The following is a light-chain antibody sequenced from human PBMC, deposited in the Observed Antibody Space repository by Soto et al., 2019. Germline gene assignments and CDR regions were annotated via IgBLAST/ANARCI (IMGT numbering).Light chain of an antibody. CDR2: EVS. V-gene: IGLV2-14*01. CDR1: SSDVGGHNY. CDR3: SSFTSSNTGV. J-gene: IGLJ3*02. Sequence: HSALTQPASVSGSPGQSITISCTGTSSDVGGHNYVSWYQQQHAGKAPKLMIYEVSNRPSGVSNRFSGSKSANTASLTISGLQAEDEAYYYCSSFTSSNTGVFGGGTKLTVL.